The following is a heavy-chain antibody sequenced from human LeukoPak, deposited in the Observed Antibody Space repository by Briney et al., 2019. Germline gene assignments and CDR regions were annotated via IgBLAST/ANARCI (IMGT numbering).Heavy chain of an antibody. J-gene: IGHJ3*02. V-gene: IGHV1-2*02. Sequence: VASVKVSCKASGYTFTGYYMHWVRQAPGQGLEWMGWINPNSGGTNYAQKFQGRVTMTRDTSISTAYMELSRLRSDDTAVYYCAREDCSGTSCYSRAFDIWGQGTMVTVSS. CDR2: INPNSGGT. CDR1: GYTFTGYY. CDR3: AREDCSGTSCYSRAFDI. D-gene: IGHD2-15*01.